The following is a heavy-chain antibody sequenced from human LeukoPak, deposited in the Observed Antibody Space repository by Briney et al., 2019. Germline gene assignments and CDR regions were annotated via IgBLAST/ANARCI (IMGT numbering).Heavy chain of an antibody. V-gene: IGHV4-59*08. D-gene: IGHD3-3*01. CDR1: GGSISGRY. CDR3: AAGITIFGVVVDLGY. J-gene: IGHJ4*02. CDR2: WRYDGSP. Sequence: PSETLSLTCAVSGGSISGRYWSWIRQPPGKGLEWIANWRYDGSPNYTPSLESRATISLDTSKNQFSLRLTSVTAADTAVYYCAAGITIFGVVVDLGYWGQGTLVTVSS.